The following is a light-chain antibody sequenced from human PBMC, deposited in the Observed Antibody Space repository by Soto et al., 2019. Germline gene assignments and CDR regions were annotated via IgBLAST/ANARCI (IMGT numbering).Light chain of an antibody. Sequence: IQLTQSPSSLSASVGDRVTITCRASQGISSYLAWYQQTPGKAPKLLLYAASTLEIRVPSRFSGSGSGTDFTLTICSRLLEYFATGSCQQLNTFPFTVGRGAKVGI. J-gene: IGKJ3*01. V-gene: IGKV1-9*01. CDR1: QGISSY. CDR2: AAS. CDR3: QQLNTFPFT.